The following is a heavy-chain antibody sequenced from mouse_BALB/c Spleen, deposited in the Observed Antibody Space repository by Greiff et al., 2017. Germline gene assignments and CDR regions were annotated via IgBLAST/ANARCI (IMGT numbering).Heavy chain of an antibody. D-gene: IGHD2-2*01. Sequence: EVKLVESGGDLVKPGGSLKLSCAASGFTFSSYGMSWVRQTPDKRLEWVATISSGDNYTYYVDSVKGRFTISRDNAKNTLYLQMSSLKSEDTAMYYCARHTGLRLDYWGQGTTLTVSS. CDR3: ARHTGLRLDY. CDR2: ISSGDNYT. CDR1: GFTFSSYG. V-gene: IGHV5-6*01. J-gene: IGHJ2*01.